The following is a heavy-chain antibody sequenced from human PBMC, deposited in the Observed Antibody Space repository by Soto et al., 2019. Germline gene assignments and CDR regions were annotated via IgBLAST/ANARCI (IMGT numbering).Heavy chain of an antibody. CDR3: ARRESAFDP. CDR1: GGSISSSSYY. D-gene: IGHD1-26*01. CDR2: IYYSGST. V-gene: IGHV4-39*01. J-gene: IGHJ5*02. Sequence: PSETLSLTCTVSGGSISSSSYYWGWIRQPPGKGLEWIGSIYYSGSTYYNPSLKSRVTISVDTSKNQFSLKLSSVTAADTAVYYCARRESAFDPWGQGTLVTVSS.